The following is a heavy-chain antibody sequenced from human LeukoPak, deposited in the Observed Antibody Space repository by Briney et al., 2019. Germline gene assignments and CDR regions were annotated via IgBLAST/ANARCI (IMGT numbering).Heavy chain of an antibody. Sequence: ASVKVSCKASGYIFTDYYIHWMRQAPGQGLEWMGWINPKNGDTHYAQKFQGRVTMTRDTSISTVYMELSSLNSDDTAVYFCTRGVLLQGRGAFDIWGQGTMVTVSS. CDR3: TRGVLLQGRGAFDI. J-gene: IGHJ3*02. D-gene: IGHD3-10*01. CDR2: INPKNGDT. V-gene: IGHV1-2*02. CDR1: GYIFTDYY.